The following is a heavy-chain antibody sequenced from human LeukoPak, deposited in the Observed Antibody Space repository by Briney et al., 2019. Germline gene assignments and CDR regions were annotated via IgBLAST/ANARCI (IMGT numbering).Heavy chain of an antibody. CDR1: GFTFSGYW. V-gene: IGHV3-74*01. CDR3: ARGGTYSSGLPGS. Sequence: GGSLRLSCAASGFTFSGYWMHWVRRAPGKGLVWVSRINSDGSSTNYADSVKGRFTISRDNAKNTLYLQMNTLRAEDTAVYYCARGGTYSSGLPGSWGEETLVTVSS. CDR2: INSDGSST. J-gene: IGHJ5*02. D-gene: IGHD5-18*01.